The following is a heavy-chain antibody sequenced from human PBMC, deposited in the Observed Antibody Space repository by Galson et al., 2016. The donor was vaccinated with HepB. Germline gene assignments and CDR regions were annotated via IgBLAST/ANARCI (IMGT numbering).Heavy chain of an antibody. D-gene: IGHD1-26*01. CDR2: MFYSGST. Sequence: SETLSLTCTVSGGSIVSSSYYWGWTRQPPGKGLDWIGNMFYSGSTYYNPSLKSRVTISVDTSRNQFPLQLTSVTAADTAVYYCARQSVGAFDYWGQGTLVTVSS. V-gene: IGHV4-39*01. CDR1: GGSIVSSSYY. J-gene: IGHJ4*02. CDR3: ARQSVGAFDY.